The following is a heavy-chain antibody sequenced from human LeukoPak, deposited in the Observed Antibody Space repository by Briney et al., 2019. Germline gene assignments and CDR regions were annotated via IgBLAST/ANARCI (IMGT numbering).Heavy chain of an antibody. J-gene: IGHJ5*01. CDR3: ARDPAVRGWYNYFDS. V-gene: IGHV3-30-3*01. CDR1: GFTFRYHS. Sequence: GGSLRLSCTASGFTFRYHSIHWVRQAPGRGLEWVAGISYDGRSEYYTDSVKGRFTVSRDNSDNTLYLQMNSLRPDDTGLYYCARDPAVRGWYNYFDSWGQGTLVIVSS. D-gene: IGHD6-19*01. CDR2: ISYDGRSE.